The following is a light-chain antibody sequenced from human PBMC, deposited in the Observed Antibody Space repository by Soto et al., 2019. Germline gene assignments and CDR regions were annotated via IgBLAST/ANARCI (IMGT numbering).Light chain of an antibody. CDR3: QQYNSYRT. V-gene: IGKV1-5*01. CDR1: QSISIW. Sequence: DIQMTQSPSTLSASLGDIVTITCRARQSISIWLAWYQQKPGKAPKLLIYDASILESGVPSRFSGSGSGTEFTLTISSLQPDDFATYYCQQYNSYRTFGQGTKVDI. CDR2: DAS. J-gene: IGKJ1*01.